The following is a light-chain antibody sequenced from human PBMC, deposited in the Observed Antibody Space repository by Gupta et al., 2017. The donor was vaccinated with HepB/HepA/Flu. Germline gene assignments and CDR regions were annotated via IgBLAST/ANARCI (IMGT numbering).Light chain of an antibody. Sequence: EIVLTQSPATLSLSPGERATLSCRASQSVSSYLAWYQQKPVQAPRLLIYYASNRATGIPARFSGSGSGTDFTLTISSLEPEDFAVYYCQQRSNWPTFGQGTRLEIK. CDR1: QSVSSY. J-gene: IGKJ5*01. CDR2: YAS. CDR3: QQRSNWPT. V-gene: IGKV3-11*01.